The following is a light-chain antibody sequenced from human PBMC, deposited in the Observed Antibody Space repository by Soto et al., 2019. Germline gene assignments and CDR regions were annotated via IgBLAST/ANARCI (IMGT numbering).Light chain of an antibody. CDR1: QSVSSSTS. CDR3: QQYGDSPLT. J-gene: IGKJ4*01. Sequence: EIVLTQSPGTLSLSPGERATLSCRASQSVSSSTSLAWYQQKTGQAPRLLIYFASSRAVGVPDRVSVSESGTDFTLTISRLEPEYFAVYYCQQYGDSPLTFGGGTKVE. CDR2: FAS. V-gene: IGKV3-20*01.